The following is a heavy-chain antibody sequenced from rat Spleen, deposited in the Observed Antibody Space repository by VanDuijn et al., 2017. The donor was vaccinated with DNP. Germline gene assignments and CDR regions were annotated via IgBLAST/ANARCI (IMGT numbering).Heavy chain of an antibody. V-gene: IGHV5-31*01. Sequence: EVQLVESGGDLVQPGRSLKLSCVASGFTFNKYWRTWIRQVPGKGLEWVAAITSSGGSTYYPDSVKGRFTISRDNAKNTLYLQMNSLRSEDTATYYCARGSGTYYWYFDFWGPGTMVTVSS. CDR2: ITSSGGST. CDR3: ARGSGTYYWYFDF. J-gene: IGHJ1*01. CDR1: GFTFNKYW. D-gene: IGHD5-1*01.